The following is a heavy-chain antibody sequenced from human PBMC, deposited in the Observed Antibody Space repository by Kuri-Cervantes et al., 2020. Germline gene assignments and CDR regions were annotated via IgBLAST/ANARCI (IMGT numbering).Heavy chain of an antibody. CDR2: IKQDGSEK. D-gene: IGHD3/OR15-3a*01. Sequence: GESLKISCAASGFTFSSYWMSWVRQAPGKGLEWVANIKQDGSEKYYVDSVKGRFTISRDNAKNSLFLQMNSLKPEDTAVYYCATSYYFSTGYYNSPAPLFPFWGQGTLVTVSS. V-gene: IGHV3-7*03. J-gene: IGHJ4*02. CDR1: GFTFSSYW. CDR3: ATSYYFSTGYYNSPAPLFPF.